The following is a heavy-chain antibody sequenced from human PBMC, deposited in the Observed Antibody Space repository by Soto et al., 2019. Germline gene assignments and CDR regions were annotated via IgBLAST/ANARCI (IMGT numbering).Heavy chain of an antibody. CDR3: ARDPGHLTYYFDY. Sequence: EAQLVESGGGLVQPGGSLRLSCGASGFTVSSNYMSWVRQAPGKGLEWVSVIYSGDSTYYADSVKGRFTISRDNSKNTLYLQMNSLRAEDTAVYYCARDPGHLTYYFDYWGQGTLVTVSS. CDR1: GFTVSSNY. J-gene: IGHJ4*02. CDR2: IYSGDST. V-gene: IGHV3-66*01. D-gene: IGHD7-27*01.